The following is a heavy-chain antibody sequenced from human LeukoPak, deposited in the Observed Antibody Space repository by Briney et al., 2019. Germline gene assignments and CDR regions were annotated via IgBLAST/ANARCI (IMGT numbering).Heavy chain of an antibody. CDR3: ARDSPLDDYGDFVYYYYYMDV. CDR2: ISSSRSHI. D-gene: IGHD4-17*01. J-gene: IGHJ6*03. Sequence: WGTLRLSCADSGFTLNSYSMKRVRQDPAAGLEWVSSISSSRSHIYYADSVKGRFTISRDNAKNSLYLQMNSLRAEDTAVYYCARDSPLDDYGDFVYYYYYMDVWGKGTTVTVSS. V-gene: IGHV3-21*01. CDR1: GFTLNSYS.